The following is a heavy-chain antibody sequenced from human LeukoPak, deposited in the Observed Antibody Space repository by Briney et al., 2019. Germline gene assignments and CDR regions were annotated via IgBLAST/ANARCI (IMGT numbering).Heavy chain of an antibody. CDR3: ADDYGSGSYYSFYY. D-gene: IGHD3-10*01. V-gene: IGHV3-30*18. CDR1: EFTFSSYD. Sequence: GGSLRLSCAASEFTFSSYDMHWVRQAPGKGLEWVALISYDGSNKYYADSVKGRFTISRDNSNNTLYLQMNSLGAEDTAVYYCADDYGSGSYYSFYYWGQGTLVTVSS. J-gene: IGHJ4*02. CDR2: ISYDGSNK.